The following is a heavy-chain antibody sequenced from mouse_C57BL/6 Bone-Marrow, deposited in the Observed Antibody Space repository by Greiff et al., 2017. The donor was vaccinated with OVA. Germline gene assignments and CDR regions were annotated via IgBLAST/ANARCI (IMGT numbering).Heavy chain of an antibody. Sequence: QVQLQQSGAELARPGASVKMSCKASGYTFTSYTMHWVKQRPGQGLEWIGYINPSSGYTKYNQKFKDKATLTADKSSSAAYMQLSSLTSEYSAVYYCARYYGYDEGFAYWGQGTLVTVSA. CDR2: INPSSGYT. CDR1: GYTFTSYT. V-gene: IGHV1-4*01. D-gene: IGHD2-2*01. CDR3: ARYYGYDEGFAY. J-gene: IGHJ3*01.